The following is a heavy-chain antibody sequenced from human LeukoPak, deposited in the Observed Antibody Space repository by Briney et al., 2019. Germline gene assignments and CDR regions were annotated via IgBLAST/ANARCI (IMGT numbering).Heavy chain of an antibody. CDR3: ARTLFSIVGATLWDWFDP. V-gene: IGHV4-39*07. D-gene: IGHD1-26*01. CDR2: INHSGST. Sequence: SETLSLTCTVSGGSISSSSYYWGWIRQPPGKGLEWIGEINHSGSTNSNPSLKSRVTISVDTSKNQFSLKLSSVTAADTAVYYCARTLFSIVGATLWDWFDPWGQGTLVTVSS. CDR1: GGSISSSSYY. J-gene: IGHJ5*02.